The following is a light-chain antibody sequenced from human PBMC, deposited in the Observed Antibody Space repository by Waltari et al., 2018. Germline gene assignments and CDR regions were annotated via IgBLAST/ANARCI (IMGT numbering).Light chain of an antibody. CDR3: QQYYSSLPYT. Sequence: DIVMTQSPDSLAVSLGERATLIRQSSQSVLYSSNNKNYLAWYQQKPGQPPKLLIYWASTRESGVPDRFSGSGSETDFTLTISSLQAEDVAVYYCQQYYSSLPYTFGQGTKLEIK. J-gene: IGKJ2*01. CDR1: QSVLYSSNNKNY. CDR2: WAS. V-gene: IGKV4-1*01.